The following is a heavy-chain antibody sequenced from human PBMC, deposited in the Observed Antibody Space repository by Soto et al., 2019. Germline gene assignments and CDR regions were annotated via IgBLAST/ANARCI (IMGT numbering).Heavy chain of an antibody. V-gene: IGHV3-30*18. CDR3: AKPFQRSGYYYDFWYFDV. J-gene: IGHJ2*01. CDR2: ISHDGSTK. Sequence: VQLVESGGGVVQPGRSLRLSCAASGLTFSSYGMHWVRQAPGKGLEWVAVISHDGSTKYYADSVRGRFTISRDNSNNTLYLQMDRLRPEDTALYYCAKPFQRSGYYYDFWYFDVWGRGTLVTVSS. D-gene: IGHD3-22*01. CDR1: GLTFSSYG.